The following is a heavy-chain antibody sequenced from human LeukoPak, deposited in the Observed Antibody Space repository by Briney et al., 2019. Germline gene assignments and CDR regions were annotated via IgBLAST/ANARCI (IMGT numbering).Heavy chain of an antibody. CDR2: IYYSGST. D-gene: IGHD3-3*01. Sequence: SSETLSLTCTVSGGSISSYYWSWIRQPPGKGLEWIGYIYYSGSTKYKPSLKSRVTISVDTSKNQFSPKLSSVTAADTAVYYCARGRFLDAFDIWGQGTMVTVSS. V-gene: IGHV4-59*01. CDR1: GGSISSYY. CDR3: ARGRFLDAFDI. J-gene: IGHJ3*02.